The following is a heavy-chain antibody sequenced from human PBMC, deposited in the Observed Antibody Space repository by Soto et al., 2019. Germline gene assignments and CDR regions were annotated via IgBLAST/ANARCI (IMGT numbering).Heavy chain of an antibody. V-gene: IGHV4-39*01. J-gene: IGHJ6*02. D-gene: IGHD6-19*01. CDR1: GGSISSSSYY. CDR3: ARHVSGLLGVYYYHYYGMAV. CDR2: IYYSGST. Sequence: PSETLSLTCTVSGGSISSSSYYWGWIRQPPGKGLEWIGSIYYSGSTYYNPSLKSRVTISVDTSKNQFSLKLSSVTAADTAVYYCARHVSGLLGVYYYHYYGMAVWGQGTSVTVSS.